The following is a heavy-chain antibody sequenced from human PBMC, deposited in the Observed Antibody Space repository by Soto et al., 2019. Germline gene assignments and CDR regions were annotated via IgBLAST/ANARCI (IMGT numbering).Heavy chain of an antibody. V-gene: IGHV1-18*01. CDR3: ARDSPPVDY. J-gene: IGHJ4*02. Sequence: QVQLVQSGAEVKKPGASVKVSCKASGYTFTSYGISWVRQAPGQGLEWMGWISAYNGNTKNAQKLQGRVTMTPDTSTSRASTELRSLRADATAVYYCARDSPPVDYWGQGTVVTVSS. CDR2: ISAYNGNT. CDR1: GYTFTSYG.